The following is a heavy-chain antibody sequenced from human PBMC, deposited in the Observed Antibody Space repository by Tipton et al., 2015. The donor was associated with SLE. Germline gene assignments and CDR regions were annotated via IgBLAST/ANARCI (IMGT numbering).Heavy chain of an antibody. CDR2: IYDSGGT. V-gene: IGHV4-59*11. Sequence: LRLSCTVSGGSISIHYWSWIRQPPGKGLEWIGYIYDSGGTKYNPSLKSRVTVSTDTSKKQFFLNLSTVTAADTAVFYCARGPTRYYFDYWGQGILVTVSS. CDR1: GGSISIHY. CDR3: ARGPTRYYFDY. J-gene: IGHJ4*02.